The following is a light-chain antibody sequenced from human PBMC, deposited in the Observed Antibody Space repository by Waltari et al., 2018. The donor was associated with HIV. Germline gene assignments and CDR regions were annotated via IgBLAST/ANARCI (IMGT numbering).Light chain of an antibody. CDR2: EVS. J-gene: IGKJ5*01. V-gene: IGKV2D-29*01. CDR3: MQYLEVPDT. CDR1: QSLLSSDGETY. Sequence: IVMTQTPLSLSFTPGQPASISFKSNQSLLSSDGETYFYWFLQKPGQPPQFLIYEVSNWLSGVTDRFSGSGSGTDFTLKISRVEPEDVGVYYCMQYLEVPDTFGQGTRLEIK.